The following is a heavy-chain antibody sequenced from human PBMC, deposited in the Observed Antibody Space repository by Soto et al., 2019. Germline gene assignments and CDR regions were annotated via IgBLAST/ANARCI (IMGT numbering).Heavy chain of an antibody. J-gene: IGHJ3*02. CDR1: GYTFTDYY. CDR2: INPNSGAT. D-gene: IGHD3-9*01. V-gene: IGHV1-2*04. CDR3: ARAYYDILTGYYKDAFDI. Sequence: ASVKVSCKTSGYTFTDYYVHCVRQAPGQGLEWMGWINPNSGATNYAQKFQGWVTMTRDTSISTAYMELSRLRSDDTAVYYCARAYYDILTGYYKDAFDIWGQGTMVTVSS.